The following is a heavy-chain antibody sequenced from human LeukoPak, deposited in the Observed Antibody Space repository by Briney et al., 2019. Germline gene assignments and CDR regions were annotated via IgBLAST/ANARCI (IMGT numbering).Heavy chain of an antibody. J-gene: IGHJ6*03. Sequence: LETLSLTCTVSGGSISSSSYYWGWIRQPPGKGLEWIGSIYYSGSTYYNPSLKSRVTISVDTSKNQFSLKLSSVTAADTAVYYCARDGYYDFWSGYYTGINYMDVWGKGTTVTVSS. CDR1: GGSISSSSYY. CDR3: ARDGYYDFWSGYYTGINYMDV. D-gene: IGHD3-3*01. V-gene: IGHV4-39*07. CDR2: IYYSGST.